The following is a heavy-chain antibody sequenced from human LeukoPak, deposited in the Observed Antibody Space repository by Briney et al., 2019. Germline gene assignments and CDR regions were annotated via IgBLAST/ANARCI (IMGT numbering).Heavy chain of an antibody. CDR1: GYSFTSYW. J-gene: IGHJ5*02. CDR3: ARLWFGELLPLNWFDP. V-gene: IGHV5-51*01. CDR2: IYPGHSDT. D-gene: IGHD3-10*01. Sequence: GESLKISCKGSGYSFTSYWIGWVRQMPGKGLEWMGIIYPGHSDTRYSPSFQGQVTISADKSLSTAYLQWSSLKASDTAMYYCARLWFGELLPLNWFDPWGQGTLVTVSS.